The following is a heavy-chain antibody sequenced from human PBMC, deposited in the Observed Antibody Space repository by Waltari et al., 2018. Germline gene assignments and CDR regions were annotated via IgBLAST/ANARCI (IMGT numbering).Heavy chain of an antibody. J-gene: IGHJ4*02. CDR2: IIPIFGTA. CDR3: ARNFKFYGSGSYLPLFDY. V-gene: IGHV1-69*01. CDR1: GGTFSSYA. D-gene: IGHD3-10*01. Sequence: QVQLVQSGAEVKKPGSSVQVSCKASGGTFSSYAISWVRQAPGHGLEWMGGIIPIFGTANYAQKFQGRVTITADESTSTAYMELSSLRSEDTAVYYCARNFKFYGSGSYLPLFDYWGQGTLVTVSS.